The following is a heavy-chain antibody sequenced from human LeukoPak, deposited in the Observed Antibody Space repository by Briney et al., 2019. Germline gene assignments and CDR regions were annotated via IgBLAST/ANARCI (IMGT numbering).Heavy chain of an antibody. CDR2: ISNSGTT. CDR3: ARDVVVTSSPDAFDI. Sequence: KTSETLSLTCAVSGDSVTSGGYYWTWIRHHPGKGLEWIGYISNSGTTSYNPSRKSRVSISVDTSHNQFSLRLTSVTAADTAVYYCARDVVVTSSPDAFDIWGQGTMVTVSS. J-gene: IGHJ3*02. CDR1: GDSVTSGGYY. V-gene: IGHV4-31*11. D-gene: IGHD2-21*02.